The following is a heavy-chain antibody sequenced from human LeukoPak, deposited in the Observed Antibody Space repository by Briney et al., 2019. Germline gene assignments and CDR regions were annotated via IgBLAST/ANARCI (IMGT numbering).Heavy chain of an antibody. Sequence: GGSLRLSCAASGFTFSSYSMNWVRQAPGKGLEWVSSISSSSSYIYYADSVKGRFTISRDNAKNSLYLQMNSLRAEDTAVYYCARDPSAAAGWHYYYYYGMDVWGQGTTVTVSS. D-gene: IGHD6-13*01. CDR1: GFTFSSYS. V-gene: IGHV3-21*01. J-gene: IGHJ6*02. CDR3: ARDPSAAAGWHYYYYYGMDV. CDR2: ISSSSSYI.